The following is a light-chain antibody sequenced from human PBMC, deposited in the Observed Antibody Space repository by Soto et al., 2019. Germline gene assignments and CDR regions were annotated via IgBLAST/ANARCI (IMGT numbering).Light chain of an antibody. J-gene: IGLJ2*01. Sequence: SYELTQPPSVSVAPGQTARITCGGNNIGSKSVHWYQQKPGQAPVLVVYDDSDRPSGIPERFSGSNSGTDFTLTISSLEPEDFAVYYCQQRSKYTFGGGTK. CDR3: QQRSKYT. CDR1: NIGSKS. V-gene: IGLV3-21*02. CDR2: DDS.